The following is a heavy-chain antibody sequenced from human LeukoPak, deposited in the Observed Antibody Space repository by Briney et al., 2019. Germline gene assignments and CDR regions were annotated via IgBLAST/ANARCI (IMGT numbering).Heavy chain of an antibody. V-gene: IGHV5-51*01. CDR2: IYPGDSDT. CDR3: ARHWVDYYDSSGYYLDY. D-gene: IGHD3-22*01. CDR1: GYSFTSYW. Sequence: GESLKISCKGSGYSFTSYWIGWVRQMPGKGLEWMGIIYPGDSDTRYSPSFQGQVTISADKSISTAYLQWSSLKASDTAMYYCARHWVDYYDSSGYYLDYWGQGTLVTVSS. J-gene: IGHJ4*02.